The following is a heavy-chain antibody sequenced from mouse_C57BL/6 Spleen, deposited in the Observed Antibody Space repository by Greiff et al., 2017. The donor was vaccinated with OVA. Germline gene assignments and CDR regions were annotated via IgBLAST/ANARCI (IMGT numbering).Heavy chain of an antibody. CDR3: ARTQLTGTRFFDY. Sequence: EVMLVESGGGLVKPGGSLKLSCAASGFTFSSYAMSWVRQTPEKRLEWVATISDGGSYTYYPDNVKGRFTISRDNAKNNLYLQMSHLKSEDTAMYYCARTQLTGTRFFDYWGQGTTLTVSS. D-gene: IGHD4-1*01. J-gene: IGHJ2*01. CDR2: ISDGGSYT. V-gene: IGHV5-4*03. CDR1: GFTFSSYA.